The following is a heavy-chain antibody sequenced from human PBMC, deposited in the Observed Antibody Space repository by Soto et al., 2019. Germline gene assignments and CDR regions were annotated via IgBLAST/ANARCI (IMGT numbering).Heavy chain of an antibody. V-gene: IGHV1-18*01. Sequence: ASVKVSCKASGYTFTSYGISWVRQAPGQGLEWMGWISAYNGNTNYAQKLQGRVTMTTDTSTSTAYMELRSLRSDDTAVYYCARVGGRNSGYDLQAFDIWGQGTMVTVS. J-gene: IGHJ3*02. CDR1: GYTFTSYG. D-gene: IGHD5-12*01. CDR3: ARVGGRNSGYDLQAFDI. CDR2: ISAYNGNT.